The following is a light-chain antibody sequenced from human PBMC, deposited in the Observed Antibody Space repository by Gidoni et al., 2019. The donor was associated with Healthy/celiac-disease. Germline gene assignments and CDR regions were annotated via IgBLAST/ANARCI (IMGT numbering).Light chain of an antibody. CDR3: QQRSNWLT. CDR2: AAS. J-gene: IGKJ4*01. V-gene: IGKV3-11*01. CDR1: QSVSSY. Sequence: EIVLTQSPATLSLSPGERATLSCRASQSVSSYLDWYQQKPGQAPRLLIYAASNRATGIPARFSGSGSGTDFTLTISSLEPEDFAVYYCQQRSNWLTFXGXTKVEIK.